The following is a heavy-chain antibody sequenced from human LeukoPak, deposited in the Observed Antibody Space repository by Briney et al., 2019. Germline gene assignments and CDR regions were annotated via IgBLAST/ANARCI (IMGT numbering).Heavy chain of an antibody. Sequence: GESLKISCRGSGYSFTSYWIGWARQMPGKGLEWMGIIYPGDSDTRYSPSFQGQVTISADKSISTAYLQWSSLKASDTAMYYCARVGSRYCGNNICEPSDYWGRGTLVTVST. CDR1: GYSFTSYW. D-gene: IGHD2-21*01. CDR2: IYPGDSDT. J-gene: IGHJ4*02. CDR3: ARVGSRYCGNNICEPSDY. V-gene: IGHV5-51*01.